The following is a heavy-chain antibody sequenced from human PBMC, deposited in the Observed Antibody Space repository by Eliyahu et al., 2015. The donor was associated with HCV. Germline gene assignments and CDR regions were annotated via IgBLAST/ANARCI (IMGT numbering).Heavy chain of an antibody. V-gene: IGHV3-30*18. D-gene: IGHD6-19*01. Sequence: QVQLVESGGGVVQPGRSLRLSCAASGFTFSSYGMHWVRQAPGKGLEWVAVISYDGSNKYYADSVKGRFTISRDNSKNTLYLQMNSLRAEDTAVYYCAKDQGVAGWGYWGQGTLVTVSS. J-gene: IGHJ4*02. CDR1: GFTFSSYG. CDR2: ISYDGSNK. CDR3: AKDQGVAGWGY.